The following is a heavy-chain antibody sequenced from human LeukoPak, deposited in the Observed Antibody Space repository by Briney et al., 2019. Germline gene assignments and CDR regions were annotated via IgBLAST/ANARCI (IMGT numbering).Heavy chain of an antibody. V-gene: IGHV3-11*06. J-gene: IGHJ4*02. CDR1: GSTFSDYY. CDR3: ARRRYSSGWYVDY. CDR2: ISSSSSYT. D-gene: IGHD6-19*01. Sequence: GGSLRLSCAASGSTFSDYYMSWIRQAPGKGLEWVSYISSSSSYTNYADSVKGRFTISRDNAKNSLYLQMNSLRAEDTAVYYCARRRYSSGWYVDYWGQGTLVTVSS.